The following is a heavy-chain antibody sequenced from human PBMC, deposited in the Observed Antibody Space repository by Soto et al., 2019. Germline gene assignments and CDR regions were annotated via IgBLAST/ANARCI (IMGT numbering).Heavy chain of an antibody. Sequence: KTSETLSLTCVVSGGSFSGHFWSWIRQPPGKGLEWIGEINHSGSTNYNPSLKSRVTISVDTSKNQFSLRLSSVTAADTAVYYCAGWAVGIMIFGVPKDYWGPGARVTVSS. D-gene: IGHD3-3*01. CDR2: INHSGST. J-gene: IGHJ4*02. CDR1: GGSFSGHF. V-gene: IGHV4-34*01. CDR3: AGWAVGIMIFGVPKDY.